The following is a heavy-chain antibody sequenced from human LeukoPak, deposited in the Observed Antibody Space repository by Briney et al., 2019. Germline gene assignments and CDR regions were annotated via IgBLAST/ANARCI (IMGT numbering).Heavy chain of an antibody. CDR1: GGSFSGYY. Sequence: SETLSLTCAVYGGSFSGYYWSLIRQPPGKGLEWIGEINHSGSTNYNPSLKSRVTISLDTSKNQFSLKLSSVTAADTAVYYCASYGDYNWFDPWGQGTLVTVSS. V-gene: IGHV4-34*01. CDR3: ASYGDYNWFDP. J-gene: IGHJ5*02. CDR2: INHSGST. D-gene: IGHD4-17*01.